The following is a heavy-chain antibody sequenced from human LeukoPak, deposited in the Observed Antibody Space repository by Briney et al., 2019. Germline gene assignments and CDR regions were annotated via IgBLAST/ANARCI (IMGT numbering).Heavy chain of an antibody. D-gene: IGHD6-13*01. CDR2: IKSTTEGGTP. V-gene: IGHV3-15*01. Sequence: PGGSLRLSCAASGLIFSDAYMSWVRQVRGKGLEWVGRIKSTTEGGTPYYAAPVKGGFIISRDDSLSTLHLQMSSLRIEDTGVYYCTTAQHLNWGPGTLVTVSS. CDR1: GLIFSDAY. J-gene: IGHJ4*02. CDR3: TTAQHLN.